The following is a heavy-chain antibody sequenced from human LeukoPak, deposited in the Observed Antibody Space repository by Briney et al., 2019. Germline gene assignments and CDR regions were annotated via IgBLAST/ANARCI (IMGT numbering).Heavy chain of an antibody. CDR2: IYTSGST. CDR3: ARDVLRMEGCFDP. CDR1: TGSISSGTYY. Sequence: PSETLSLTCTVSTGSISSGTYYWSWIRQPAGKGLEWIGRIYTSGSTNYNPSLKSRVTISVDTSKNQFSLKLSSVTAADTDVYYCARDVLRMEGCFDPWGQGTLVTVSS. V-gene: IGHV4-61*02. D-gene: IGHD2/OR15-2a*01. J-gene: IGHJ5*02.